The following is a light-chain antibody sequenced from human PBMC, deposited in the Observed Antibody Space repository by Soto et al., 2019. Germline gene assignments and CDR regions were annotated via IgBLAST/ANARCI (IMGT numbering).Light chain of an antibody. V-gene: IGLV1-44*01. J-gene: IGLJ2*01. Sequence: QSVLTQPSSASGTPGQRVTISCSGSSSNIGSNTVNWYQQLPGTAPKLLIYTNNQRPSGVPDRFSGSKSGTSASLAISGLQSEDGADYYCAAWDDSLNGPVFGGGTKLTVL. CDR1: SSNIGSNT. CDR3: AAWDDSLNGPV. CDR2: TNN.